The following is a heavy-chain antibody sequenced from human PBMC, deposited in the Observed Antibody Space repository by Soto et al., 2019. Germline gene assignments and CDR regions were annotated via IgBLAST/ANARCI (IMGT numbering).Heavy chain of an antibody. V-gene: IGHV1-69*01. J-gene: IGHJ6*02. CDR3: ARDQRYIVATGLDYYYGMDV. D-gene: IGHD5-12*01. Sequence: QVQLVQSGAEVKKPGSSVKVSCKASGGTFSSYAISWVRQAPGQGLEWMGGIIPIFGTANYAQKFQGRVTITADESTSTAYMELSSLRSEDTAVYYCARDQRYIVATGLDYYYGMDVWGQGTTVTVSS. CDR2: IIPIFGTA. CDR1: GGTFSSYA.